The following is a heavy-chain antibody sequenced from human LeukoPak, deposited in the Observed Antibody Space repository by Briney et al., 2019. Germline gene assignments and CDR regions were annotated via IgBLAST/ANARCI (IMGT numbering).Heavy chain of an antibody. CDR3: ARDQG. V-gene: IGHV3-7*01. J-gene: IGHJ4*02. CDR1: GFTFTNYW. CDR2: IKEDGSEK. Sequence: GGSLRLSCAASGFTFTNYWMSWVRQAPGKGLGWVANIKEDGSEKYYVDSVKGRFTISRDNAKNSLYLQMNSLRAEDTAVYYCARDQGWGQGTLVAVSS.